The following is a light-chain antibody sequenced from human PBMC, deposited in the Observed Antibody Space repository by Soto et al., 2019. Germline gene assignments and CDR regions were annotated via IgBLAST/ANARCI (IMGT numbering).Light chain of an antibody. J-gene: IGLJ3*02. CDR2: LNSDGSH. CDR1: SGHSSYA. CDR3: QTWGTGIGG. Sequence: QLVLTQSPSASASLGASVKLTCTLSSGHSSYAIAWHQQQPEKGPRYLMKLNSDGSHSKGDGIPDRFSGSSSGAERYLTIASLQAEEEADYYCQTWGTGIGGFGGGTKLTVL. V-gene: IGLV4-69*01.